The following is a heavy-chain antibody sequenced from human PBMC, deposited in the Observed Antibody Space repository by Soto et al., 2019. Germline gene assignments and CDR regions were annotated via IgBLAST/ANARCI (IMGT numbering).Heavy chain of an antibody. CDR1: GGPFSGYY. J-gene: IGHJ4*02. Sequence: QVQLQQWGAGLLKPSETLSLTCAVYGGPFSGYYWSWILQPPGKGLEWIGEINHSGSTNQNPSLKTRGTISVDTSKNQVSLKLSSVTAADTAVYYCAGEGLTVTTAAYCWGQGTLVTVSS. D-gene: IGHD4-17*01. V-gene: IGHV4-34*01. CDR3: AGEGLTVTTAAYC. CDR2: INHSGST.